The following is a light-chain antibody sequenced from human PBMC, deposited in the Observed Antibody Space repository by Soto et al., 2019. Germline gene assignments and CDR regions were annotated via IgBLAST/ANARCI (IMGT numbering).Light chain of an antibody. CDR3: QQYNSYPAWT. J-gene: IGKJ1*01. Sequence: DIQMTQSPSTLSASVGDRVTITCRASQSISSWLAWYQQKPGKAPKLLIYKASSLESGVPSRFSGSGSGTEFTPTSSSLQPDDFATYYGQQYNSYPAWTFGQGTKVEIK. CDR2: KAS. V-gene: IGKV1-5*03. CDR1: QSISSW.